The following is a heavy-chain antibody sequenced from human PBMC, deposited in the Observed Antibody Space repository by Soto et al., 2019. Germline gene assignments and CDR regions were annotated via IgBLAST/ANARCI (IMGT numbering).Heavy chain of an antibody. V-gene: IGHV3-48*02. Sequence: GSLRLSCAASGFTCSQYNMNWVRQAPGKGLEWLSFIRSSSATKYYADSVKGRFTISRDNAKNSLYLQLDSLRDVVTAVYYCAREDIDGSYPNRSGQGT. J-gene: IGHJ5*02. CDR2: IRSSSATK. D-gene: IGHD1-26*01. CDR3: AREDIDGSYPNR. CDR1: GFTCSQYN.